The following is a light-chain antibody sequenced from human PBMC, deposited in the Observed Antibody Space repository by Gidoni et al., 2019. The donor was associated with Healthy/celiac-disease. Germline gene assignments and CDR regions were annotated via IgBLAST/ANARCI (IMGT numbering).Light chain of an antibody. CDR3: AAWDDSLSGDYV. V-gene: IGLV1-47*01. Sequence: QSVLTQPPSASGTPGQRVTISCSGSSSNIGSNYVYWYQQLPGTAPKLHIYRNNQRPSGVPDRFSGSKSGTAASLAISGLRSEDEADYYCAAWDDSLSGDYVFGTGTKVTVL. CDR2: RNN. CDR1: SSNIGSNY. J-gene: IGLJ1*01.